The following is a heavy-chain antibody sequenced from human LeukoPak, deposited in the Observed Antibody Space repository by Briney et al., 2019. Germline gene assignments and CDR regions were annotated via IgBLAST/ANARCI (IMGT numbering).Heavy chain of an antibody. CDR1: GFTFSSYA. CDR3: ARGVVVKGMDV. D-gene: IGHD2-21*01. J-gene: IGHJ6*02. Sequence: PGGSLRLSCAASGFTFSSYAVHWVRQAPGKGLEWVAVISYDGSNKYYADSVKGRFTISRDNSKNTLYLQMNSLRAEDTAVYYCARGVVVKGMDVWGQGTTVTVSS. CDR2: ISYDGSNK. V-gene: IGHV3-30-3*01.